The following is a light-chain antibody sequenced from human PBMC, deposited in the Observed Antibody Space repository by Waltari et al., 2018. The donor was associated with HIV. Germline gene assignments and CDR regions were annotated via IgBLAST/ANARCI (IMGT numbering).Light chain of an antibody. CDR3: SSYAGSNNFVV. Sequence: QSALTQPPSASGSPGQSVTISCTGTSSDVGGYNYVSWYQQHPGKAPKLMIYEVSKRPSGVPDRFFGTKSGNTASLTVSGLQAKDEADYYCSSYAGSNNFVVFGGGTKLTVL. V-gene: IGLV2-8*01. CDR1: SSDVGGYNY. J-gene: IGLJ2*01. CDR2: EVS.